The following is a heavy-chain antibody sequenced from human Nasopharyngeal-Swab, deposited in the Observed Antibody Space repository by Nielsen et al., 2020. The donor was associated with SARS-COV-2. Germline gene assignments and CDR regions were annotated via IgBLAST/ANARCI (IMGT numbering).Heavy chain of an antibody. J-gene: IGHJ6*02. CDR3: ASSTSCYGCYYYYGMDV. CDR2: IYWDDDK. D-gene: IGHD2-2*01. CDR1: GFSLSTSGVG. Sequence: SGPTLVKPTQTLTLTCTFSGFSLSTSGVGVGWIRQPPGKALEWLALIYWDDDKRYSPSLKSRLTITKDTSKNQVVLTMTNMDPVDTATYYCASSTSCYGCYYYYGMDVWGQGTTVTVSS. V-gene: IGHV2-5*02.